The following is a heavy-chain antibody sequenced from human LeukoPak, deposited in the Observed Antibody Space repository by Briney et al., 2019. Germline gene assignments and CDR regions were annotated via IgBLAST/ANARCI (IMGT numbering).Heavy chain of an antibody. Sequence: GGSLRLSCAASEFTFSTYWMHWVRQAPGKGLVWVSHINPDGTTTNYADSVKGRFTISRDNAKNTLYLQMNSLRAEDTAVYYCARATHYVSAFDIWGQGTMVTVSS. CDR2: INPDGTTT. CDR3: ARATHYVSAFDI. D-gene: IGHD3-10*02. CDR1: EFTFSTYW. J-gene: IGHJ3*02. V-gene: IGHV3-74*01.